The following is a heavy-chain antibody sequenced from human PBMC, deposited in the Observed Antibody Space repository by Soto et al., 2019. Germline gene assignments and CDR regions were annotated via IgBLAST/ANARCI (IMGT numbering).Heavy chain of an antibody. CDR2: IIPIFGTA. J-gene: IGHJ3*02. V-gene: IGHV1-69*13. CDR1: GGTFSSYA. D-gene: IGHD3-22*01. CDR3: ARTLYYYDSSGYWGMDI. Sequence: SVKVSCKASGGTFSSYAISWVRQAPGQGLEWMGGIIPIFGTANYAQKFQGRVTITADESTSTAYMELSSLRSEDTAVYYCARTLYYYDSSGYWGMDIWGQGTMVTVSS.